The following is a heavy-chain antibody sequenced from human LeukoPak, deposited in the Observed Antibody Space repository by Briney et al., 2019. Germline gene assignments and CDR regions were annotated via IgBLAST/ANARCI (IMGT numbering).Heavy chain of an antibody. CDR2: ISATRGIT. V-gene: IGHV3-48*01. Sequence: PGGSLRLSCAASGFTFSSYWMSWVRQAPGMGLEWLSYISATRGITYYADSVKGRFTISRDNAKNSLSLQMDSLRAEDTAVYYCVRGSLASGVVVYYYYYLDVWGKGTTVTVSS. CDR3: VRGSLASGVVVYYYYYLDV. D-gene: IGHD3-3*01. J-gene: IGHJ6*03. CDR1: GFTFSSYW.